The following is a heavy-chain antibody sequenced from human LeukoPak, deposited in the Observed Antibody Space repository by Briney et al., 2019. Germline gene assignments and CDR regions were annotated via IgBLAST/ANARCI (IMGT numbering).Heavy chain of an antibody. CDR1: GFTFSSYS. CDR2: IYSGGST. V-gene: IGHV3-53*01. CDR3: AREYSYSLRYFDY. D-gene: IGHD5-18*01. Sequence: GGSLRLSCEASGFTFSSYSMNWVRQAPGKGLEWVSVIYSGGSTYYADSVKGRFTISRDNSKNTLYLQMNSLRAEDTAVYYCAREYSYSLRYFDYWGQGTLVTVSS. J-gene: IGHJ4*02.